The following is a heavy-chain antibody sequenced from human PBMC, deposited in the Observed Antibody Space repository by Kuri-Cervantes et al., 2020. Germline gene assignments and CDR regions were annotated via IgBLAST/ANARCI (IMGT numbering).Heavy chain of an antibody. J-gene: IGHJ6*03. Sequence: ETLSLTCTVSGGSISSYYWSWIRQPPGKGLEWVSAISGSGGSTYYADSVKGRFTISRDNSKNTLYLQMNSLRAEDTAVYYCAKSYYYYYMDVWGKGTTVTVSS. CDR2: ISGSGGST. V-gene: IGHV3-23*01. CDR1: GGSISSYY. CDR3: AKSYYYYYMDV.